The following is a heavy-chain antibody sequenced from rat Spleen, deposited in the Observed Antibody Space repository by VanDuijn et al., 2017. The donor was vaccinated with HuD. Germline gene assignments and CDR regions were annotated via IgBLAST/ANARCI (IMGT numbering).Heavy chain of an antibody. CDR2: IIYDGSST. V-gene: IGHV5-17*01. J-gene: IGHJ2*01. CDR3: AQTTDYYYGYFDY. Sequence: EVQLVESGGGLVQPGRSLKLSCAASGFTFSDYAMAWVRQAPKKGLEWVATIIYDGSSTYYRDSVKGRFTISRDNAKSTLYLQMDSLRSEDTATYYCAQTTDYYYGYFDYWGQGVMVTVSS. D-gene: IGHD1-6*01. CDR1: GFTFSDYA.